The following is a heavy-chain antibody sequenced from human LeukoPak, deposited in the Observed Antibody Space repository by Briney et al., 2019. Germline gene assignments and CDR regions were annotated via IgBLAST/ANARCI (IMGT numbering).Heavy chain of an antibody. V-gene: IGHV4-30-4*08. J-gene: IGHJ3*02. D-gene: IGHD6-6*01. CDR1: TFGDYA. Sequence: TFGDYAMSWFRQPPGKGLEWIGYIYYSGSTYYNLSLKSRVTISVDTSKNQFSLKLSSVTAADTAVYYCATSSSSARAFDIWGQGTMVTVSS. CDR2: IYYSGST. CDR3: ATSSSSARAFDI.